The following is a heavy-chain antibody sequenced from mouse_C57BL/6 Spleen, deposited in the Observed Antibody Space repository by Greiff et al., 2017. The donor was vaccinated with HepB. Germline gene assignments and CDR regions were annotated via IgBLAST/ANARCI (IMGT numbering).Heavy chain of an antibody. CDR3: AKEGNYEYADWYFDV. V-gene: IGHV3-6*01. D-gene: IGHD2-4*01. J-gene: IGHJ1*03. CDR1: GYSITSGYY. CDR2: ISYDGSN. Sequence: EVQLQESGPGLVKPSQSLSLTCSVTGYSITSGYYWNWIRQFPGNKLEWMGYISYDGSNNYNPSLKNRISITRDTSKNQFFLKLNSVTTEDTATYYCAKEGNYEYADWYFDVWGTGTTVTVSS.